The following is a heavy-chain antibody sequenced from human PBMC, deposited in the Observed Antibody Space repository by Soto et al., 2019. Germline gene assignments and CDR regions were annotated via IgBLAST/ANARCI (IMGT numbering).Heavy chain of an antibody. CDR2: IIPILETA. V-gene: IGHV1-69*08. D-gene: IGHD3-10*01. CDR1: GGTFGRYT. J-gene: IGHJ6*04. Sequence: QVQLVQSGAEVQKPGSSVKVSCKASGGTFGRYTLSWVRQAPGQGLEWMGWIIPILETANYARRFQGRLTITADTSTGTAYMDLSGLKSDDTGVYYCARGGKLGGDLDVWCKGTPVTVSS. CDR3: ARGGKLGGDLDV.